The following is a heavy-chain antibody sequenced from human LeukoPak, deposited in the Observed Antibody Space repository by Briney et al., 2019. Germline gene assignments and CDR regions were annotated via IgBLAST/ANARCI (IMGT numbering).Heavy chain of an antibody. D-gene: IGHD3-10*01. J-gene: IGHJ3*02. V-gene: IGHV1-8*02. CDR1: GYTFTSYD. CDR3: ARDRELWFGELLPGSFDI. Sequence: ASVKVSCKASGYTFTSYDINWVRQATGQGLEWMGWMNPNSGNTGYAQKFQGRVTMTRDTSISTAYMELSRLRSDDTAVYYCARDRELWFGELLPGSFDIWGQGTMVTVSS. CDR2: MNPNSGNT.